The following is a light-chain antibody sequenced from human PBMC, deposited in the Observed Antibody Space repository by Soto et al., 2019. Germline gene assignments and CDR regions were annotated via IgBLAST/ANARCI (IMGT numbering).Light chain of an antibody. Sequence: QSALTQPPSVSGSPGQSVTISCTGTSSDVGSYTRVSWYQQSPGTAPKLMISEVSNRPSGVPDRFSGSKSGNTASLTISGLQAEDEADYYCSSYTSSRILVFGGGTKVTVL. V-gene: IGLV2-18*02. CDR3: SSYTSSRILV. CDR2: EVS. J-gene: IGLJ2*01. CDR1: SSDVGSYTR.